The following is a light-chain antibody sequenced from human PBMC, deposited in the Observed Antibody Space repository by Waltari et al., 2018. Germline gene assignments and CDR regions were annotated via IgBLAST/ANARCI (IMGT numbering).Light chain of an antibody. CDR1: SGRIAGNF. J-gene: IGLJ2*01. V-gene: IGLV6-57*04. CDR3: QSYDSTNHVV. Sequence: FMLTQPHSVSESPGVTVTISCTRSSGRIAGNFVQWYQQRPGSAPSVVIYEYSQRPSGVPDRFSGSIDSSSNSASLTISGLKTEDEADYYCQSYDSTNHVVFGGGTKLTVL. CDR2: EYS.